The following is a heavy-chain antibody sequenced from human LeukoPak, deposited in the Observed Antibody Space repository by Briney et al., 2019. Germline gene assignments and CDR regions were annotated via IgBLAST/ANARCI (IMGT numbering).Heavy chain of an antibody. CDR1: GFTFSSYA. CDR2: ISGSGGST. D-gene: IGHD2-21*02. V-gene: IGHV3-23*01. Sequence: GGSLRLSCAASGFTFSSYAMSWVRQAPGKGLEWVSAISGSGGSTYYADSVKGRFTISRDNSKNTLYLQMNSLRAEDMAVYYCAKDRVTSGGPDWYFDLWGRGTLVTVSS. J-gene: IGHJ2*01. CDR3: AKDRVTSGGPDWYFDL.